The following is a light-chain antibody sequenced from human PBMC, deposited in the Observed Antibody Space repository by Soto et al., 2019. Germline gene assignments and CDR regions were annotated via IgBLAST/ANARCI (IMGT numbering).Light chain of an antibody. CDR1: QTIINW. CDR3: QQYHTYWWT. V-gene: IGKV1-5*03. CDR2: KAS. J-gene: IGKJ1*01. Sequence: DIQMTQSPSTLSASVGDRVTITCRASQTIINWLAWYQQKPGKAPKLLIYKASSLESELPSRFSGSGSETEFTLTINSLQPDDSATYYCQQYHTYWWTFGQGTKVEIK.